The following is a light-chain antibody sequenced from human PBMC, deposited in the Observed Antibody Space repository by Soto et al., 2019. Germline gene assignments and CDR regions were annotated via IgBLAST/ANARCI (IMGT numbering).Light chain of an antibody. Sequence: QSVLTQPASVSGSPGQSITISCTGTSSDVGANDFVSWYQQLPGKAPKVMIYEVSNRPSGVSNRFSGSKSGNTASLTVSGLQAEDEADYYCSSYAGSSNSLVFGGGTKVTVL. CDR3: SSYAGSSNSLV. CDR1: SSDVGANDF. CDR2: EVS. J-gene: IGLJ2*01. V-gene: IGLV2-14*01.